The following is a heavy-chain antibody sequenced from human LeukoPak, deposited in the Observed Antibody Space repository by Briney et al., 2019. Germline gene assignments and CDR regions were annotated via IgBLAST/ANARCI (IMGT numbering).Heavy chain of an antibody. Sequence: PSETLSLTCTVPGGSISSSSDYWGWIRQPPGKGLEWIGCIYYSGNTYYNPSLKSRVTISVDTSKKQFSLKLSSVTAADTAVYYCASTPSGSSAWYYFDKWGQGTLVTVSS. D-gene: IGHD6-19*01. J-gene: IGHJ4*02. CDR1: GGSISSSSDY. CDR3: ASTPSGSSAWYYFDK. V-gene: IGHV4-39*01. CDR2: IYYSGNT.